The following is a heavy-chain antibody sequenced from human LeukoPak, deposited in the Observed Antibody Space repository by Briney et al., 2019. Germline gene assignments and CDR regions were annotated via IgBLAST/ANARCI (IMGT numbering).Heavy chain of an antibody. Sequence: PSGTLSLTCAVSGGSISSSNWWSWVRQPPGKGLEWIGSIYYSGSTYYNPSLKSRVTISVDTSKNQFSLKLSSVTAADTAVYYCARDLLLWFGELLSGGDYWGQGTLVTVSS. CDR1: GGSISSSNW. CDR2: IYYSGST. V-gene: IGHV4-4*02. J-gene: IGHJ4*02. CDR3: ARDLLLWFGELLSGGDY. D-gene: IGHD3-10*01.